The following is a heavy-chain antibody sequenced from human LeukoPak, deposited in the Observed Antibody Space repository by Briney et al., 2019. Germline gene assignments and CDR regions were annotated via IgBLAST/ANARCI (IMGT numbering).Heavy chain of an antibody. CDR3: AKSSIAARKEDWFDP. J-gene: IGHJ5*02. D-gene: IGHD6-6*01. Sequence: GGSLRLSCAASGFTFSSYGMHWVRQAPGKELEWVAFVRYDGSNKYYADSVKGRFTISRDNSKNTLYLQMNSLRAEDTAVYYCAKSSIAARKEDWFDPWGQGTLVTVSS. CDR2: VRYDGSNK. CDR1: GFTFSSYG. V-gene: IGHV3-30*02.